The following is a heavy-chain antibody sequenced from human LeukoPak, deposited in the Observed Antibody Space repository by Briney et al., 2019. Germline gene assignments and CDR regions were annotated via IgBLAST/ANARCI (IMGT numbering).Heavy chain of an antibody. D-gene: IGHD3-3*01. J-gene: IGHJ5*02. V-gene: IGHV4-61*02. CDR1: GGSISSGSYY. CDR3: ARGPPSNFWSGYWFDP. Sequence: PSETLSLTCTVSGGSISSGSYYWSWIRQPAGKGLEWIGRIYTSGSTNYNPSLRSRVTISVDTSKNQFSLKLSSVTAADTAVYYCARGPPSNFWSGYWFDPWGQGTLVTVSS. CDR2: IYTSGST.